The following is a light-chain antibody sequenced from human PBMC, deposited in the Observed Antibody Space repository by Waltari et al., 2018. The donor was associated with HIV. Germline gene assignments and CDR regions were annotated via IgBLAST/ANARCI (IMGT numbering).Light chain of an antibody. J-gene: IGLJ3*02. V-gene: IGLV7-46*01. CDR2: ETE. CDR3: LLSYSGVRV. CDR1: TDSVSRTHY. Sequence: QVVVTQEPSLSVSPGGTVTVTCASVTDSVSRTHYPHWIQLKPGQAPRTLIYETEKRHPWTAGRFAGSLIGGRAALMLAGALPDDEADYYCLLSYSGVRVFGGGTRLTV.